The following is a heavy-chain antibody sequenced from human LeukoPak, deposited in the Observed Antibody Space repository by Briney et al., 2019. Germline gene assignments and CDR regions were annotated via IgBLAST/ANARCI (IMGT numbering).Heavy chain of an antibody. D-gene: IGHD3-10*01. Sequence: GGSLRLSCAASGFTFSNYYMSWLRQAPGKGLEWVSYISSSSSDTHYADSVKGRYTISRDNAKNSLYLQMNSLRVEDTAVYYCARVKGSYSVDYWGQGTLVTVSS. V-gene: IGHV3-11*06. CDR1: GFTFSNYY. CDR2: ISSSSSDT. J-gene: IGHJ4*02. CDR3: ARVKGSYSVDY.